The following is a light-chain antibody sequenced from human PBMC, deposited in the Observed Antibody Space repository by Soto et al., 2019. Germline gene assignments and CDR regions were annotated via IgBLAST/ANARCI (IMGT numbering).Light chain of an antibody. J-gene: IGLJ2*01. CDR3: QTWGTGIHVV. V-gene: IGLV4-69*01. Sequence: QLVLTQSPSASASLGASVKLTCTLSSGHSSYAIAWHQQQPEKGPRYLMKLNSDGSHSKGDGIPDRFSGSSSGAERYLTISSLQSEDEADYYCQTWGTGIHVVFGGGTKL. CDR1: SGHSSYA. CDR2: LNSDGSH.